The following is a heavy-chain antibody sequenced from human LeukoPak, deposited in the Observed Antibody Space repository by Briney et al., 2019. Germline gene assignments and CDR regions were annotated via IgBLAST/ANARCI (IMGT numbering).Heavy chain of an antibody. Sequence: GESLKISCKGSGYIFTSYWIGWVRQMPGKGLELMGIICPGDSDTRYSPSFQGQVTISADKSISTAYLQWSSLKASDTAMYYCASHSSSWYEYYFDYWGQGTLVTVSS. D-gene: IGHD6-13*01. V-gene: IGHV5-51*01. CDR3: ASHSSSWYEYYFDY. CDR1: GYIFTSYW. J-gene: IGHJ4*02. CDR2: ICPGDSDT.